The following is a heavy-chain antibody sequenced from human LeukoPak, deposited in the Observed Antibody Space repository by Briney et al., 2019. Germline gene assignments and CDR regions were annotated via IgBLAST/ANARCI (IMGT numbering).Heavy chain of an antibody. CDR2: ISAYNGNT. Sequence: GASVKVSCKASGYAFTSYGISWVRQAPGQGLEWMGWISAYNGNTNYAQKLQGRVTMTTDTSTSTAYMELRSPRSDDTAVYYCARGSGWYGENYYYYYMDVWGKGTTVTVSS. J-gene: IGHJ6*03. D-gene: IGHD6-19*01. V-gene: IGHV1-18*01. CDR3: ARGSGWYGENYYYYYMDV. CDR1: GYAFTSYG.